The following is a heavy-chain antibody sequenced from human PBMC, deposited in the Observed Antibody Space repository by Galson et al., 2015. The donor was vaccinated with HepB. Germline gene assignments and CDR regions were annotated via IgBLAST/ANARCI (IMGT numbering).Heavy chain of an antibody. CDR2: INTNTGNP. V-gene: IGHV7-4-1*01. CDR3: ARDPRYYYDSSGYPYYYYGMDV. J-gene: IGHJ6*02. D-gene: IGHD3-22*01. Sequence: SVKVSCKASGYTFTSYAMNWVRQAPGQGLEWMGWINTNTGNPTYAQGFTGRFVFSLDTSVSTAYLQICSLKAEDTAVYYCARDPRYYYDSSGYPYYYYGMDVWGQGTTVTVSS. CDR1: GYTFTSYA.